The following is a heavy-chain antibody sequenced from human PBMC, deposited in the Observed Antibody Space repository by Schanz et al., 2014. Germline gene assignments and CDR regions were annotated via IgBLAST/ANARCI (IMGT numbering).Heavy chain of an antibody. V-gene: IGHV3-48*04. Sequence: EVQLLESGGGLVQPGGSLRLSCTASGFAFSSYSMNWVRQAPGKGLEWVSYISGTTTYTNYADSVKGRFTISRDNAKNSLYLQMNSLRAEDTAVYYCAREQIMAAAGLVDYWGHGTLVTVSS. D-gene: IGHD6-13*01. J-gene: IGHJ4*01. CDR3: AREQIMAAAGLVDY. CDR1: GFAFSSYS. CDR2: ISGTTTYT.